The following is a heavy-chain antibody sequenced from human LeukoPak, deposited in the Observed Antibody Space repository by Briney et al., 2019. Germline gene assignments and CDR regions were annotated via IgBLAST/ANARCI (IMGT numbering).Heavy chain of an antibody. V-gene: IGHV3-30*14. CDR3: ATRRFGELTY. CDR1: GFTFSSYA. J-gene: IGHJ4*02. Sequence: GGSLRLSCAASGFTFSSYAMHWVRQAPGKGLEWVVVISYDGSNKYYADSVKGRFSISRDTSKNTLYLQMNSLRVEDTAVYYCATRRFGELTYWGQGTLVTVSS. CDR2: ISYDGSNK. D-gene: IGHD3-10*01.